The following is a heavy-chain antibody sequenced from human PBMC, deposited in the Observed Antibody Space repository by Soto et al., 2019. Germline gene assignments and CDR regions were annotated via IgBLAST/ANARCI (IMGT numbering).Heavy chain of an antibody. CDR2: IYGNEDK. D-gene: IGHD4-17*01. J-gene: IGHJ5*02. CDR3: EQRGYGDYPRDNWFDP. CDR1: GFSLNTGGAG. V-gene: IGHV2-5*01. Sequence: QITLRESGPTLVKPTQTLTLTCTFSGFSLNTGGAGVGWIRQSPGKALEWLALIYGNEDKRYSPSLKSRLTITKDTSKNQVDLTMTNMDPVDTATYYCEQRGYGDYPRDNWFDPWGQGTLVTVSS.